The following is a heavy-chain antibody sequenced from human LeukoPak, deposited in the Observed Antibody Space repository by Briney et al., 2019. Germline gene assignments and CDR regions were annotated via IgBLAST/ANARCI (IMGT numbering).Heavy chain of an antibody. V-gene: IGHV3-30*02. CDR3: ARDRDYYFDY. CDR2: IRYDGTNK. CDR1: GFTFSTYG. J-gene: IGHJ4*02. Sequence: GALRLSCAASGFTFSTYGMHWVRQAPGKGLEWVAFIRYDGTNKYYADSVKGRFTISRDNAKNTLYLQMNSLRAEDTAVYYCARDRDYYFDYWGQGTLVTVSS.